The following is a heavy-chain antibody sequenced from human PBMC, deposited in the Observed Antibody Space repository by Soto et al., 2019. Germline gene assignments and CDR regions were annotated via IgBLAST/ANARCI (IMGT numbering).Heavy chain of an antibody. Sequence: QVQLQESGPGLAKPSETLSLTCTVSGGSVSSGSYYWSWIRQSSGKELEWSGSIFHSGTTNYSPSLKSRVTMSIDTSTNQFSLKLTPLTAADTAGLYCARIQSTGPVDSWGQGNLVSVSS. CDR1: GGSVSSGSYY. J-gene: IGHJ4*02. CDR3: ARIQSTGPVDS. CDR2: IFHSGTT. D-gene: IGHD5-18*01. V-gene: IGHV4-61*01.